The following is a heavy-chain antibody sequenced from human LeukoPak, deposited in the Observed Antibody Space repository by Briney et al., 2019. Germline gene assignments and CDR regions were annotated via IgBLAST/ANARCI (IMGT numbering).Heavy chain of an antibody. CDR1: GGSISSGGYS. CDR3: ARVRYYGSGSYPSNWFDP. J-gene: IGHJ5*02. V-gene: IGHV4-31*03. D-gene: IGHD3-10*01. Sequence: PSQTLSLTCTVSGGSISSGGYSWSWIRQHPGKGLEWIGYIYYSGSTYYNPSLKSRVTISVDTSKNQFSLKLSSVTAADTAVYYCARVRYYGSGSYPSNWFDPWGQGTLVTVSS. CDR2: IYYSGST.